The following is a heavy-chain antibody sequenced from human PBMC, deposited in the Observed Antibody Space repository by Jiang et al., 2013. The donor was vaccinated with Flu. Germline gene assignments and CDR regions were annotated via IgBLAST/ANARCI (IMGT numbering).Heavy chain of an antibody. CDR3: ARDRGCSSTSCYGNWFDA. CDR2: INGGNANT. J-gene: IGHJ5*02. V-gene: IGHV1-3*01. CDR1: GYSLTTYA. Sequence: GAEVKKPGASVRLSCKASGYSLTTYALHWVRQAPGQRLEWMGWINGGNANTKYSEKLQGRVTITWDTSASTAYMELSSVRSEDTGVYYCARDRGCSSTSCYGNWFDAWGQGTLVTVSS. D-gene: IGHD2-2*01.